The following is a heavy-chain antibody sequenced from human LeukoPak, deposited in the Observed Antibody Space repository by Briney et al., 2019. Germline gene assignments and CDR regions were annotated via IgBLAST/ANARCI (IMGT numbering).Heavy chain of an antibody. CDR1: GYTFTNYD. J-gene: IGHJ4*02. CDR2: MNPNSGNT. Sequence: ASVKVSCKASGYTFTNYDINWVRQATGQGLEWMGWMNPNSGNTGYAQKFQGRVTMTWNTSISTAYMELSSLRSEDTAVYYCARVNCSSTSCRSKFLDYWGQGTLVTVSS. V-gene: IGHV1-8*01. D-gene: IGHD2-2*01. CDR3: ARVNCSSTSCRSKFLDY.